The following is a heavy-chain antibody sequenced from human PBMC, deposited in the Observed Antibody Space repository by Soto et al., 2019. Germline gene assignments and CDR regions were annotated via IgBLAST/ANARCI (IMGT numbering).Heavy chain of an antibody. Sequence: GGSLRLSCAASGFTFSTFGMHWVRQAPGKGLEWVAFISYDGSNKYYADSVKGRFTISRDNSKNTLYLQMNSLRAEDTAVYYRAKGLLTMTAYWGQGTLVTVSS. CDR3: AKGLLTMTAY. D-gene: IGHD1-1*01. V-gene: IGHV3-30*18. CDR1: GFTFSTFG. J-gene: IGHJ4*02. CDR2: ISYDGSNK.